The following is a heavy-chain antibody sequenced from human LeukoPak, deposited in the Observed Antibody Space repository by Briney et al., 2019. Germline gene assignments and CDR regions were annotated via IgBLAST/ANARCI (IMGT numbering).Heavy chain of an antibody. Sequence: GGSLRLSCAASGFTFRSYEMNWVRQAPGKGVEWVSYIVPGGETIYYPDSVKGRFTISRDDAKNSLSLQMNSLRAEDTAVYFCARGGYCTSGTCYRWNAFDIWGQGTMVTVSS. CDR3: ARGGYCTSGTCYRWNAFDI. V-gene: IGHV3-48*03. J-gene: IGHJ3*02. D-gene: IGHD2-15*01. CDR2: IVPGGETI. CDR1: GFTFRSYE.